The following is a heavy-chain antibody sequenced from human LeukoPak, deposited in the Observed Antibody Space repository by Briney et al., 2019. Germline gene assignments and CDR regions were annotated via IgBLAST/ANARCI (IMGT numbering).Heavy chain of an antibody. D-gene: IGHD6-19*01. J-gene: IGHJ4*02. Sequence: GGSLRLSCAASGFAFSDYYMSWIRQAPGKGLEWVSYISSSGSTIYYADSVKGRFTISRDNAKNSLYLQMNSLRAEDTAVYYCAKERARYSSVDYFDYWGQGTLVTVSS. CDR3: AKERARYSSVDYFDY. CDR2: ISSSGSTI. V-gene: IGHV3-11*01. CDR1: GFAFSDYY.